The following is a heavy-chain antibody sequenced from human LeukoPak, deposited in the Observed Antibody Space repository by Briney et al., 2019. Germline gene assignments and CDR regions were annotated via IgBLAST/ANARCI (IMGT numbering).Heavy chain of an antibody. CDR3: ARGLGSWYNY. Sequence: SETLSLTCTVSGGSITSYYWSWIRQPPGKGLEWIGYIYHSGTTNYNPSLKSRVTISVDTSKNQFSLKLSSVTAADTAVYYCARGLGSWYNYWGQGTLVTVSS. V-gene: IGHV4-59*08. CDR2: IYHSGTT. J-gene: IGHJ4*02. D-gene: IGHD6-13*01. CDR1: GGSITSYY.